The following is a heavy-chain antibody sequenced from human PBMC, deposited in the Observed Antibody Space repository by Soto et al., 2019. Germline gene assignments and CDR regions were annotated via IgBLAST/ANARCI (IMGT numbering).Heavy chain of an antibody. J-gene: IGHJ5*01. Sequence: WVLRLSCAASGFTFSSYAIHWVRQAPGKGLEWVADVSFDGSHKTYAVPVRGRFTISRDNSKKTVYLQMNSLRAEDTALYYCAKLGDAVSGYFDFWGQGTQVTVSS. V-gene: IGHV3-30*18. CDR3: AKLGDAVSGYFDF. CDR1: GFTFSSYA. D-gene: IGHD3-3*01. CDR2: VSFDGSHK.